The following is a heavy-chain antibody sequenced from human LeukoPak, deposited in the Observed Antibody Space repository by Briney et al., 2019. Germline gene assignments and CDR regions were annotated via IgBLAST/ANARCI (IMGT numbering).Heavy chain of an antibody. CDR3: TRAGTGDAYSDH. CDR1: GFTFSRYD. CDR2: IKQDGSAI. D-gene: IGHD3-16*01. V-gene: IGHV3-7*05. J-gene: IGHJ4*02. Sequence: GGSLRLSCTASGFTFSRYDMSWVRHAPGKGLEGVANIKQDGSAIFYVDSVKGRFTISRDNAKNSLYLQMNSLRAEDTAVYYCTRAGTGDAYSDHWGQGTLVTVSS.